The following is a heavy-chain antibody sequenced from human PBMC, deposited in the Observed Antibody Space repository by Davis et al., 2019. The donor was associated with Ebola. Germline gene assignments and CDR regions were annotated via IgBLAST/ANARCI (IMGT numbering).Heavy chain of an antibody. Sequence: SETLSLTCTVSGGSISSYYWTWIRQPPGKGLEWIGYVFYNEGTNYNPSLKSRVSISMDTSKNQFSLKLTSVTAADTAVYYCARMGLSSGYYFFDYWGQGTLVTVSS. CDR2: VFYNEGT. J-gene: IGHJ4*02. CDR3: ARMGLSSGYYFFDY. V-gene: IGHV4-59*01. CDR1: GGSISSYY. D-gene: IGHD3-22*01.